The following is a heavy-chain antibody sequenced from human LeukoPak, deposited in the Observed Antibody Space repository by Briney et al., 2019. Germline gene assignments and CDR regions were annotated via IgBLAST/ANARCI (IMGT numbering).Heavy chain of an antibody. V-gene: IGHV4-38-2*01. D-gene: IGHD5-18*01. CDR2: IYHNGNT. CDR3: ARVRYNYGDSDY. J-gene: IGHJ4*02. CDR1: GYSISSGYY. Sequence: PSETLSLTCAVSGYSISSGYYWGWIRQPPGKRLEWIGTIYHNGNTYYNPSLKSRVTISVDTSRNQFSLKLSSVTAADTAVYYCARVRYNYGDSDYWGQGTLVTVSS.